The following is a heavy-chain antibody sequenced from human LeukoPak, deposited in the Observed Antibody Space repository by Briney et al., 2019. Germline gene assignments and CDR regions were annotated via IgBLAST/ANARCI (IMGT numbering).Heavy chain of an antibody. CDR2: YSHDGGDI. Sequence: RTGGSLRLSCAASRFTLSSYGIHWVRQAPGKGLEWVAGYSHDGGDIYYVDSVKGRFAISRDNSMNTVFLQMNNMRPDDTAVYYCAKDITLNYWGQGTLVTVSS. J-gene: IGHJ4*02. D-gene: IGHD1-14*01. V-gene: IGHV3-30*18. CDR1: RFTLSSYG. CDR3: AKDITLNY.